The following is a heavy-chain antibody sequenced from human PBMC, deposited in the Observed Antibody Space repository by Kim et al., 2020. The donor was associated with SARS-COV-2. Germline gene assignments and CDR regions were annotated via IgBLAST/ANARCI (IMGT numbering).Heavy chain of an antibody. J-gene: IGHJ4*02. V-gene: IGHV3-74*01. CDR1: GFTFSSYW. Sequence: GGSLRLSCAASGFTFSSYWMHWVRQAPGKGLVWVSRINSDGSSTSYADSVKGRFTISRDNAKNTLYLQMNSLRAEDTAVYYCARVRRYCSGGSCYADTSVGYFDYWGQGTLVTVSS. CDR3: ARVRRYCSGGSCYADTSVGYFDY. CDR2: INSDGSST. D-gene: IGHD2-15*01.